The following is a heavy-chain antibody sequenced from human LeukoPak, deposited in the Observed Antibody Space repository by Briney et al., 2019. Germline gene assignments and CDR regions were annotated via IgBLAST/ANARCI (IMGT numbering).Heavy chain of an antibody. J-gene: IGHJ5*02. CDR1: GGAITNYY. Sequence: SETLSLTCGVSGGAITNYYWNWIRQAPGKGLEWLGYIYYSGTTKYNPSLKSRVTISVDTSKNQFSLKLSSVTAADTAVYYCARGLITMREGNWFDPWGQGTLVTVSS. D-gene: IGHD3-22*01. CDR2: IYYSGTT. CDR3: ARGLITMREGNWFDP. V-gene: IGHV4-59*12.